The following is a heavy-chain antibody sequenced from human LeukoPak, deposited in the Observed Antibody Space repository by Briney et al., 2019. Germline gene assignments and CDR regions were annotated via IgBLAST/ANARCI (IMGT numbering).Heavy chain of an antibody. Sequence: GASVKVSCKASGGTFSSYAISWVRQAPGQGLEWMGGIIPIFGTANYAQKFQGRVTITADESTSTAYMELSSLRSEDTAVYYCARRQWELQVYFDYWGQGTLVTVSS. J-gene: IGHJ4*02. CDR2: IIPIFGTA. CDR1: GGTFSSYA. D-gene: IGHD1-26*01. CDR3: ARRQWELQVYFDY. V-gene: IGHV1-69*13.